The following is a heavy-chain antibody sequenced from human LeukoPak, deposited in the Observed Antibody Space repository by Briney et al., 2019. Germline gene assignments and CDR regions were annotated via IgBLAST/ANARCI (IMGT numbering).Heavy chain of an antibody. V-gene: IGHV1-2*06. CDR2: INPNSGDT. D-gene: IGHD2-2*01. J-gene: IGHJ4*02. CDR3: ARDYCSSTSCLSDY. CDR1: GYTFTGYH. Sequence: ASVKVSCKASGYTFTGYHMHWVRQAPGQGLEWMGRINPNSGDTNYAQKFQGRVAMTRDTSISTAFMELTRLRSDDTAVYYCARDYCSSTSCLSDYWGQGTLVTVSS.